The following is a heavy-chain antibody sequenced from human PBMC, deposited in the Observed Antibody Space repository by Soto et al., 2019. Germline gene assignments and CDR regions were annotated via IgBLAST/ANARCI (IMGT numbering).Heavy chain of an antibody. J-gene: IGHJ6*02. CDR2: IIPIFGTA. CDR1: GGTFSSYA. V-gene: IGHV1-69*06. D-gene: IGHD2-15*01. CDR3: ARGPSRRIFRTSYGMDV. Sequence: ASVKVSCKASGGTFSSYAISWVRQAPGQGLEWMGGIIPIFGTANYAQKFQGRVTITADKSTSTAYMELSSLRSEDTAVYYCARGPSRRIFRTSYGMDVWGQGTTVTVS.